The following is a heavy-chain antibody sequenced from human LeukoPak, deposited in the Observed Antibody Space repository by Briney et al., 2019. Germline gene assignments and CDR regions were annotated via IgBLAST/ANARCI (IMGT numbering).Heavy chain of an antibody. V-gene: IGHV1-46*01. Sequence: ASVKVSCKASGYTFTSYYMHWVRQAPGQGLEWMGIINPSGGSTSYAQKFQGRVTMTRDMSTSTVYMELSSLRSEDTAVYYCAVAAAQPGYYYYYMDVWGKGTTVTISS. CDR2: INPSGGST. CDR3: AVAAAQPGYYYYYMDV. D-gene: IGHD6-13*01. CDR1: GYTFTSYY. J-gene: IGHJ6*03.